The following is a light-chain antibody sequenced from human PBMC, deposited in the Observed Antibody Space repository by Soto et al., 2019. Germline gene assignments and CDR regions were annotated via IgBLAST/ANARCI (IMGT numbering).Light chain of an antibody. CDR3: QQYNSYSET. CDR1: QTISNW. V-gene: IGKV1-5*01. CDR2: DAS. J-gene: IGKJ1*01. Sequence: DIQITQSPSTLSASVGDRVTISCRASQTISNWLAWYQQKPGKAPKLLIYDASSLESGVPSRFSGSGSGTEFTLTISSLQPEDFATYYCQQYNSYSETFGQATKVDI.